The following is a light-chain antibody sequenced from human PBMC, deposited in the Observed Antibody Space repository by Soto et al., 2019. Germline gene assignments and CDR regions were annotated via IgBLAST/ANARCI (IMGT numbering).Light chain of an antibody. CDR2: LEVSGSY. Sequence: QTVVTQSSSASASLGSSVKLTCTLSSGHSSYIIAWHQQQPGKAPRYLMKLEVSGSYNQGSGVPDRFSGSSSGADRYLTSSNLQFEDEADYYCETWDNNILVFGGGTKLTVL. J-gene: IGLJ2*01. CDR1: SGHSSYI. CDR3: ETWDNNILV. V-gene: IGLV4-60*02.